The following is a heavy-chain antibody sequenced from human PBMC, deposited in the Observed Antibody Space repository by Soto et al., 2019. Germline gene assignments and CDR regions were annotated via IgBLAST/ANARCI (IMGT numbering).Heavy chain of an antibody. Sequence: QVHLVESGGGVVQPGRSLRLSCTASGFTFSSFGMQWVRQAPGKGLEWVAVISYDGSAQHYADSLKGRLTISRDDSKNTLYLQVNSLRVEDTAVYYCAKEVGVARPLDYWGQGTLVTVSS. J-gene: IGHJ4*02. D-gene: IGHD3-10*01. V-gene: IGHV3-30*18. CDR1: GFTFSSFG. CDR3: AKEVGVARPLDY. CDR2: ISYDGSAQ.